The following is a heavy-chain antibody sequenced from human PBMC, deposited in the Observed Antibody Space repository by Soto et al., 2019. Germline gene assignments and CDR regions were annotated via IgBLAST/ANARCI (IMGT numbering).Heavy chain of an antibody. D-gene: IGHD2-15*01. CDR2: IIPILDVT. V-gene: IGHV1-69*08. CDR1: GGTFTTDT. CDR3: TKEVDSALNNWFDP. J-gene: IGHJ5*02. Sequence: QVQLVQSGAEVKKPGSSVKVSCRTSGGTFTTDTINLVRQAPGQGLQWMGRIIPILDVTDYAQRFQGRVTITADKSTSTVYMDMSSLTSEDTAIYYCTKEVDSALNNWFDPLGQGTLVSVSS.